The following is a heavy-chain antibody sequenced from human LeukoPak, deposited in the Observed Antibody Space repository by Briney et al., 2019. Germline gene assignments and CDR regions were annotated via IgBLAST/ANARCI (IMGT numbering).Heavy chain of an antibody. CDR3: ARVRCSSSSCYPDY. V-gene: IGHV4-61*01. CDR2: IYYSGST. CDR1: GGSVSSGSYY. J-gene: IGHJ4*02. D-gene: IGHD2-2*01. Sequence: PSETLSLTCTVSGGSVSSGSYYWSWIRQPPGKGLEWIGYIYYSGSTNYNPSLKSRVTISVDTSKNQFSLKLSSVTAADTAVYYRARVRCSSSSCYPDYWGQGTLVTVSS.